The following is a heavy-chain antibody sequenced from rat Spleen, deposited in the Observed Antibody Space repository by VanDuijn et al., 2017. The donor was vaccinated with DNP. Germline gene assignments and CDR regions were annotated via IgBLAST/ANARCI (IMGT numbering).Heavy chain of an antibody. Sequence: EVQLVESGGGPVQPGRSLKLSCVASGFTFNNYWMTWIRQAPGKGLEWVASIHNTGGSTYYPDSVKGRFTISRDNAKSTLYLQMNSLRSEDTATYHCTRERLITVATTDYFDYWGQGVMVTVSS. V-gene: IGHV5-31*01. CDR3: TRERLITVATTDYFDY. CDR2: IHNTGGST. J-gene: IGHJ2*01. CDR1: GFTFNNYW. D-gene: IGHD1-3*01.